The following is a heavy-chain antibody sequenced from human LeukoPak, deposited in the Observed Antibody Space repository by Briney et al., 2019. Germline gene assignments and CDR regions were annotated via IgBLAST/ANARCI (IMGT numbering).Heavy chain of an antibody. CDR2: IYYSGST. CDR1: GGSISSYY. Sequence: PSETLSLTCTVSGGSISSYYWSWIRQRPGKGLEWIGYIYYSGSTNYNPSLKSRVTISVDTSKNQFSLKLSSVTAADTAVYYCARGRASWVLTGYYSFDYWGQGTLVTVSS. J-gene: IGHJ4*02. CDR3: ARGRASWVLTGYYSFDY. V-gene: IGHV4-59*12. D-gene: IGHD3-9*01.